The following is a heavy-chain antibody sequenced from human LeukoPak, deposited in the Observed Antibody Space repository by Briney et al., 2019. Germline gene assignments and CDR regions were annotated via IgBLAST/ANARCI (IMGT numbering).Heavy chain of an antibody. CDR3: AKAFAGYYDYFDY. V-gene: IGHV3-30*02. J-gene: IGHJ4*02. Sequence: GGSLRLSCAASGFTFSSYGMHWVRQAPGKGLEWVAFIRYDGSNKYYADSVKGRFTISRDNSKNTLYLQMNSLRAEDTAVYYCAKAFAGYYDYFDYWGQGTLVTVSS. CDR1: GFTFSSYG. D-gene: IGHD1-26*01. CDR2: IRYDGSNK.